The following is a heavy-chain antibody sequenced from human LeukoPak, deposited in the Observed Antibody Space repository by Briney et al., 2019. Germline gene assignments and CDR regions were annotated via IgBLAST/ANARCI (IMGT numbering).Heavy chain of an antibody. CDR2: ISGSGGST. CDR3: AKVGSIVVVPAANFDY. V-gene: IGHV3-23*01. D-gene: IGHD2-2*01. J-gene: IGHJ4*02. Sequence: GGSLRLSCAASGFTFNSYAMSWVRQAPGKGLEWVSAISGSGGSTYSADSVKGRSTISRDNSKNTLYLQMNSLRAEDTAVYYCAKVGSIVVVPAANFDYWGQGTLVTVSS. CDR1: GFTFNSYA.